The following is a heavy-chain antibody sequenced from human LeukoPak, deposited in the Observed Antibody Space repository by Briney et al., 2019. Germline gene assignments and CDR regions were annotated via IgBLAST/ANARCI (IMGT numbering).Heavy chain of an antibody. CDR3: ARVFSGTYLNYHHFDY. Sequence: GGSLRLSCAASGFTFSHYSMNWVRQAPGKGLEWVSSISSSSSYIYYADSVKGRFTVSRNNAKTSLYLQMDSLRAEDTAVYYCARVFSGTYLNYHHFDYWGQGTLVTVSS. D-gene: IGHD1-26*01. J-gene: IGHJ4*02. V-gene: IGHV3-21*01. CDR1: GFTFSHYS. CDR2: ISSSSSYI.